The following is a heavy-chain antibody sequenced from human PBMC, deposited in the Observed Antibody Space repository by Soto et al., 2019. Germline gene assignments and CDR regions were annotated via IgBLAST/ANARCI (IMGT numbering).Heavy chain of an antibody. V-gene: IGHV3-48*02. Sequence: LXLSCADSGFTFSISSMNWVPHAPAAGLEWVSYISSSSSTIYYADSVKGRFTISRENAKNSLYLQLNSLRDEDTAVYYCAREAVAFRGGMDVWGQGTTVTVSS. CDR2: ISSSSSTI. D-gene: IGHD6-19*01. CDR3: AREAVAFRGGMDV. CDR1: GFTFSISS. J-gene: IGHJ6*02.